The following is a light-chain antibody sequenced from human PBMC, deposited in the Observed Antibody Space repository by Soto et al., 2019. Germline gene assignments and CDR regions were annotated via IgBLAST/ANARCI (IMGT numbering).Light chain of an antibody. V-gene: IGKV1-27*01. CDR2: AAS. CDR3: LQHNSHPYT. J-gene: IGKJ2*01. CDR1: HGISNY. Sequence: DIQMTQSPSSLSASVGDRVTITCRASHGISNYLAWYQQKPGKVPKLLIYAASTLQSGVPSRFSGSGSGTDFTLTISSLQPEDVATYYCLQHNSHPYTFGQGTKLEIK.